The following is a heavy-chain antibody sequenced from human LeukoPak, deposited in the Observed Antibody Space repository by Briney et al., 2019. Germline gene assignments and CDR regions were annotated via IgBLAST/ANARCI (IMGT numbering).Heavy chain of an antibody. Sequence: GGSLRLSCAASGFTFSSYSMNWVRQAPGKGLEWVSSISSSSSYIYYADSVKGRFTISRDNAKNTLYLQMNSLRAEDTAVYYCARETEQQLDQHVDYWGQGTLVTVSS. D-gene: IGHD6-13*01. J-gene: IGHJ4*02. V-gene: IGHV3-21*01. CDR1: GFTFSSYS. CDR3: ARETEQQLDQHVDY. CDR2: ISSSSSYI.